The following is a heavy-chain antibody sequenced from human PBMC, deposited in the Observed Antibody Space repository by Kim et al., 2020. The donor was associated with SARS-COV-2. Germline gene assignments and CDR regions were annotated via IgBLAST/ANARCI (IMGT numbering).Heavy chain of an antibody. CDR2: IYYSGST. Sequence: SETLSLTCTVSGGSISSSSYYWGWIRQPPGKGLEWIGSIYYSGSTYYNPSLKSRVTISVDTSKNQFSLKLSSVTAADTAVYYCARHPDHLNSYFDYWGQGTLVTVSS. V-gene: IGHV4-39*01. CDR3: ARHPDHLNSYFDY. CDR1: GGSISSSSYY. J-gene: IGHJ4*02.